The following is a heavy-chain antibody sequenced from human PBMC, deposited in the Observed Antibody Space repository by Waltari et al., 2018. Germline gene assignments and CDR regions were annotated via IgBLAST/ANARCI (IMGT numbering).Heavy chain of an antibody. J-gene: IGHJ4*02. V-gene: IGHV3-11*04. CDR3: ARAQSYPWRNYYFDS. Sequence: QVQVVESGGGLVKPGGSLRLSCAASGFPFSDYYMTWIRQAPGKGLEWLSYMGVSGRTIHYADSVKGRVSISRDNARNSLFLQMNSLRPDDTAVYYCARAQSYPWRNYYFDSWGQGTLVTVSS. CDR2: MGVSGRTI. CDR1: GFPFSDYY. D-gene: IGHD3-16*01.